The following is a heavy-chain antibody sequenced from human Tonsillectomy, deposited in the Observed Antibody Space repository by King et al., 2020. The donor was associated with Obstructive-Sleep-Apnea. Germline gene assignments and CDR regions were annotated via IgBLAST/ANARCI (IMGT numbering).Heavy chain of an antibody. CDR2: FDPEEGET. CDR3: ATDILLWFGELDAFDI. V-gene: IGHV1-24*01. D-gene: IGHD3-10*01. J-gene: IGHJ3*02. Sequence: VQLVQSGAEVKKPGASVKVSCKVSGYTLTELSMHWVRQAPGKGLEWMGGFDPEEGETIYAQKFQGRVTMTEDTSTDTDYMELSSLRAEDTAVYYCATDILLWFGELDAFDIWGQGTMVTVSS. CDR1: GYTLTELS.